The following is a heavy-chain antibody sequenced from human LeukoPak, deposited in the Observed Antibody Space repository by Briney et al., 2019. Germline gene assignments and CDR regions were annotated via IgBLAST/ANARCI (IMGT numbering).Heavy chain of an antibody. CDR3: ARDRTYYDILTGYYTYYGMDV. J-gene: IGHJ6*02. CDR1: GFTVSSNY. Sequence: PGGSLRLSCAASGFTVSSNYMSWVRQAPGKGLEWVSVIYSGGSTYYADSVKGRFTISRDNSKNPLYLQMNSLRAEDTAVYYCARDRTYYDILTGYYTYYGMDVWGQGTTVTVSS. D-gene: IGHD3-9*01. V-gene: IGHV3-66*01. CDR2: IYSGGST.